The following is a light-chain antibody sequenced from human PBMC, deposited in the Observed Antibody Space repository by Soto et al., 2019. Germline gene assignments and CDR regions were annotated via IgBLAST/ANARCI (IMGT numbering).Light chain of an antibody. CDR1: TGAVTSGHY. J-gene: IGLJ2*01. Sequence: QAVVTQEPSLTVSPGGTVTLTCASTTGAVTSGHYPYWFQQKPGQAPRTLIYDTNNKHSWTPARFSGSLLGGNAALTLSGAQREDEAEYYCLLTYGDVRVFGGGTKVTVL. CDR3: LLTYGDVRV. V-gene: IGLV7-46*01. CDR2: DTN.